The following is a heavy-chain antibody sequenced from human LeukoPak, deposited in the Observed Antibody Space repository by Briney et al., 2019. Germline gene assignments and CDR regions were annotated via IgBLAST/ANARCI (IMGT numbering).Heavy chain of an antibody. D-gene: IGHD5-12*01. CDR2: ISSSSSTI. CDR1: GFTFSSYC. V-gene: IGHV3-48*01. Sequence: PGGSLRLSCPASGFTFSSYCMNWVRQAPGKGLEWVSYISSSSSTIYYADSVKGRFTISRDNAKNSLYRQMNSLRAEDTAVYYCAREWAIVALDYWGQGTLVTVSS. CDR3: AREWAIVALDY. J-gene: IGHJ4*02.